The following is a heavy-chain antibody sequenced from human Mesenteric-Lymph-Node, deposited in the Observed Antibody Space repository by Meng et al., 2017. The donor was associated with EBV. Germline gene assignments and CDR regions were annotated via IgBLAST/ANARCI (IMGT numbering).Heavy chain of an antibody. CDR2: IYHNGDT. J-gene: IGHJ4*02. D-gene: IGHD5-24*01. Sequence: QVQLQESGPGLVKPSETLSLTCTVSGGSISSYYWSWIRQPPGKGLEWIGQIYHNGDTNYNPSLKSRVLISVDKSKNQFSLRLNSVTAADTAVYYCARDVQMATIWGQGTLVTVSS. V-gene: IGHV4-59*12. CDR3: ARDVQMATI. CDR1: GGSISSYY.